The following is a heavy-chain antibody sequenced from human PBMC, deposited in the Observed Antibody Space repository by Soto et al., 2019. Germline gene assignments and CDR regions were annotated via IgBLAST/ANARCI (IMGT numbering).Heavy chain of an antibody. Sequence: NPSETLSLTCAVYGGSFSGYYWSWIRQPPGKGLEWIGEINHSGSTNYNPSLKSRVTISVDTSKNQFSLKLTSVTAADTAVYYCARDKLTGLFAYSAQRTLVTVSS. J-gene: IGHJ4*02. CDR3: ARDKLTGLFAY. CDR1: GGSFSGYY. D-gene: IGHD2-8*02. V-gene: IGHV4-34*01. CDR2: INHSGST.